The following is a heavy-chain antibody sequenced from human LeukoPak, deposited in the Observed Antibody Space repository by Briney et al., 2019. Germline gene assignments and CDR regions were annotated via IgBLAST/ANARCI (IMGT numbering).Heavy chain of an antibody. CDR1: GFTFSGYW. CDR3: ARTLVAAPGSKGGP. D-gene: IGHD6-13*01. Sequence: GGSLTLSCAASGFTFSGYWMSWVRQAPGKGLEWVANIKQDGSEKYYVDSVKGRFTISRDNAKNSLYLQMNSLRVEDTAVYYCARTLVAAPGSKGGPWGQGTLVTVSS. V-gene: IGHV3-7*05. J-gene: IGHJ5*02. CDR2: IKQDGSEK.